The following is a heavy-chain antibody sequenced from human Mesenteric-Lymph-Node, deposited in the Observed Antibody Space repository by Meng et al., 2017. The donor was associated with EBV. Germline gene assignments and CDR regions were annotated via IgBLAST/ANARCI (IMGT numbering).Heavy chain of an antibody. CDR2: IYYSGST. CDR1: GGAISSSSFC. V-gene: IGHV4-39*07. Sequence: QLQGSGPGLVHPSDTLSFSCHVSGGAISSSSFCWGWFSRHPGKGLEWIGSIYYSGSTYYNPSLKSRVTISVDTSKNQFSLKLSSVTAADTAVYYCATSSLTVDYWGQGTLVTVSS. J-gene: IGHJ4*02. CDR3: ATSSLTVDY.